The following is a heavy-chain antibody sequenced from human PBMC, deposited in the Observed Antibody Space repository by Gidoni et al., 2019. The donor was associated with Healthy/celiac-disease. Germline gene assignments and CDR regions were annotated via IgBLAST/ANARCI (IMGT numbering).Heavy chain of an antibody. CDR3: ATTIVVVPAATWLGVGSAFDI. Sequence: QVQLVESGGGVVQPGRSLRLSCAAPGFTLTRYGMHWVRQAPGKGLEWVAVISYDGSNKYYADSVKGRFTISRDNSKNTLYLQMDSLRAEDTAVYYCATTIVVVPAATWLGVGSAFDIWGQGTMVTVSS. CDR2: ISYDGSNK. CDR1: GFTLTRYG. J-gene: IGHJ3*02. V-gene: IGHV3-30*03. D-gene: IGHD2-2*01.